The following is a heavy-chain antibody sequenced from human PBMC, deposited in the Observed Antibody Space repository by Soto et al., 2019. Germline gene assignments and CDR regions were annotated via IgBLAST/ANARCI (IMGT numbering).Heavy chain of an antibody. D-gene: IGHD3-10*01. V-gene: IGHV3-66*01. CDR3: ARDYFVASSYTSGTYYAFDY. J-gene: IGHJ4*02. CDR2: IYRSGRT. Sequence: GGSLRLSCVASGFTVSSNYMNWVRQAPGKALEWVSVIYRSGRTYYADSVKGRFTISRDNSKNTLYLQLNSLRAEDTAVYYCARDYFVASSYTSGTYYAFDYWGQGTLVTVSS. CDR1: GFTVSSNY.